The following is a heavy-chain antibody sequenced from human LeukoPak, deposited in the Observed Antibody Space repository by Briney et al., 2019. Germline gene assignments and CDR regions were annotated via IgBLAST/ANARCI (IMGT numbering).Heavy chain of an antibody. D-gene: IGHD2-15*01. J-gene: IGHJ3*02. CDR2: ISGSGGGT. V-gene: IGHV3-23*01. Sequence: SGGSLRLSCAASGFTFSSYAMSWVRQAPGKGLEWVSAISGSGGGTYYADSVKGRFTISRDNSKNTLYLQMNSLRAEDTAVYYCAKDFEHVQDIVVVVAGNPSAFDIWGQGTMVTVSS. CDR3: AKDFEHVQDIVVVVAGNPSAFDI. CDR1: GFTFSSYA.